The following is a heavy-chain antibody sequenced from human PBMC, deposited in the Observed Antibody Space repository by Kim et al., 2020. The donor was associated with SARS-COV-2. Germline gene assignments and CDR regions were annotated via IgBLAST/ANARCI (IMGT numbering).Heavy chain of an antibody. CDR3: AKNHLKYSGTYSFDY. D-gene: IGHD1-26*01. Sequence: DSVKGRFTISRDNSKNTLNLQMNSLRAEDTAVYYCAKNHLKYSGTYSFDYWGQGTLVTVSS. J-gene: IGHJ4*02. V-gene: IGHV3-30*02.